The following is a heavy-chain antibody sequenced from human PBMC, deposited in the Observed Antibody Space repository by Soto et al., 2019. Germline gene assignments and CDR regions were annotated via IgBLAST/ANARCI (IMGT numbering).Heavy chain of an antibody. J-gene: IGHJ6*02. Sequence: GGSLRLSCAASGFTFSSYAMSWVRQAPGKGLEWVSAISGSGGSTYYADSVKGRFTISRDNSKNTLYLQMNSLRAEDTAVYYCAKDSSYSYDYYYYGMDVWGQGTTVTVSS. CDR1: GFTFSSYA. V-gene: IGHV3-23*01. CDR2: ISGSGGST. CDR3: AKDSSYSYDYYYYGMDV. D-gene: IGHD2-21*01.